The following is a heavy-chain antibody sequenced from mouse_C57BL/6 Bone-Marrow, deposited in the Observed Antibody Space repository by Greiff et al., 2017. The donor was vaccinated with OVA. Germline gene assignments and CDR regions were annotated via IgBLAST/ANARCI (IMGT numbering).Heavy chain of an antibody. Sequence: EVHLVESGGDLVKPGGSLKLSCAASGFTFSSYGMSWVRQTPDKRLEWVATISSGGSYTYYPDSVKGRFTISRDNAKNTLYLQMSSLKSEDTAMYYCARLGSSYWYFDVWGTGTTVTVSS. CDR1: GFTFSSYG. V-gene: IGHV5-6*01. CDR3: ARLGSSYWYFDV. CDR2: ISSGGSYT. D-gene: IGHD1-1*01. J-gene: IGHJ1*03.